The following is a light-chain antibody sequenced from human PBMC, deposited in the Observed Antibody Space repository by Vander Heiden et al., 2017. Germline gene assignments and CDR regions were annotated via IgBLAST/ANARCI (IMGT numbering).Light chain of an antibody. CDR1: SSNIGAGYV. J-gene: IGLJ1*01. CDR2: GNT. Sequence: QSVLTQPPSVSGAPGQRVTISRTGSSSNIGAGYVVSWYQQLPGTVPKLLIFGNTNRPSGVPDRFSGSESGASASLAIAGLQAEDEAEYYCQSFDSSLSGYVFGTGTKVTVL. V-gene: IGLV1-40*01. CDR3: QSFDSSLSGYV.